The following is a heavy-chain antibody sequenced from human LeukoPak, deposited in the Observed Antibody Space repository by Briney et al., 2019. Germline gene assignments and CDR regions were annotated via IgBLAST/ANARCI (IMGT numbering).Heavy chain of an antibody. J-gene: IGHJ3*02. CDR1: GYSFTNYW. D-gene: IGHD3-16*02. Sequence: GESLKISCKGSGYSFTNYWIGWVRPLPGKGLEWMGIIYPGDSDTTYKPSFQGQVTISADKSISTAYLQWSSLKASDTAMYYCARSRAETVPVWGSYRHHDAFDIWGQGTMVTVSS. V-gene: IGHV5-51*01. CDR2: IYPGDSDT. CDR3: ARSRAETVPVWGSYRHHDAFDI.